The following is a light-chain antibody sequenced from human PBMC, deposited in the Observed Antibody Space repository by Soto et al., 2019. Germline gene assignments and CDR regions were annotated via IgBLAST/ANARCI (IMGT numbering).Light chain of an antibody. V-gene: IGLV2-14*01. CDR2: DVS. J-gene: IGLJ2*01. CDR3: SSYTSSSHVV. CDR1: SRDVGGYNY. Sequence: QAALTQPAAVAGSGGQSITMSCTGRSRDVGGYNYVSWYQQHPGKAPKLMIYDVSNRPSGVSNRFSGSKSGNTASLTISGLQAEDEADYYCSSYTSSSHVVFGGGTKLTVL.